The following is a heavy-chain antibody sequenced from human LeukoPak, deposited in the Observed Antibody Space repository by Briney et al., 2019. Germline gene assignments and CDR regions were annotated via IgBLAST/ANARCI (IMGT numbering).Heavy chain of an antibody. CDR1: GFTFSSYA. CDR3: ATRNYYYYYMDV. V-gene: IGHV3-23*01. Sequence: PGGSLRLSCAASGFTFSSYAMSWVRQAPGKGLEWVSVISGSGGSTYYADSVKGRFTISRDNSKNTLYLQMNSLRAEDTAVYYCATRNYYYYYMDVWGKGTTVTVSS. CDR2: ISGSGGST. J-gene: IGHJ6*03.